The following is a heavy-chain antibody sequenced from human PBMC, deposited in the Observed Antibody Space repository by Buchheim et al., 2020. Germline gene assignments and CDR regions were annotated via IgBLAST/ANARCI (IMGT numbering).Heavy chain of an antibody. CDR1: GGSMSGYY. Sequence: QVQLQESGPGLVKPSETLSLTCTVSGGSMSGYYWSWIRQPPGKGLEWIGYIYYSGGTRYNPSLKSRVTMSVDKSKNQFSLKLSSVTAADTALYYCARLISKVGDYYYYAMDVWGQGTT. V-gene: IGHV4-59*01. J-gene: IGHJ6*02. CDR3: ARLISKVGDYYYYAMDV. CDR2: IYYSGGT. D-gene: IGHD4-17*01.